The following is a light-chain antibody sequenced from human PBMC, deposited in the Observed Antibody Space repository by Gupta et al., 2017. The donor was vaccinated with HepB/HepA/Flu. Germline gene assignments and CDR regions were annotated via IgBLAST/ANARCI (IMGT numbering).Light chain of an antibody. CDR2: GAS. CDR1: QIVTYRY. J-gene: IGKJ2*04. Sequence: EIVLTQFPGTLSLSLGERATLSCRASQIVTYRYLAWYQQKPGQAPRLLIYGASGRATGIPDMFSGSGSGTDFTLTISILEAEDFAVYYCQQYGSSPCSFGQGTKLEIK. V-gene: IGKV3-20*01. CDR3: QQYGSSPCS.